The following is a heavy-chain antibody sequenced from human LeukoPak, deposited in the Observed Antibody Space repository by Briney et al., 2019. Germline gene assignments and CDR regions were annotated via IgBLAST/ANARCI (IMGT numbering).Heavy chain of an antibody. D-gene: IGHD3-16*01. CDR1: GYTFTGYY. CDR2: INPNSGGT. Sequence: ASVKVSCKASGYTFTGYYMHWVRQAPGQGLEWMGWINPNSGGTNYAQKFQGRVTMTRDTSISTAYMELSRLRSDDTAVYYCARDGVPRHLDAFDIWGQGTMVTVSS. V-gene: IGHV1-2*02. J-gene: IGHJ3*02. CDR3: ARDGVPRHLDAFDI.